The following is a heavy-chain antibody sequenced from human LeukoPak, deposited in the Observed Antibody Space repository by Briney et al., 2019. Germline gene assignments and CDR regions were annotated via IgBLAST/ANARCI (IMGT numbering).Heavy chain of an antibody. CDR2: ISYDGSNK. D-gene: IGHD2-2*01. Sequence: GGSLRLSCAASGFTFSSYAMHWVRQAPVKVLEWVAVISYDGSNKYYADSVKGRFTISRDNSKNTLYLQMNSLRAEDTAVYYCARDARSSRDRYPRRYFDYWGQGTLVTVSS. CDR1: GFTFSSYA. CDR3: ARDARSSRDRYPRRYFDY. V-gene: IGHV3-30-3*01. J-gene: IGHJ4*02.